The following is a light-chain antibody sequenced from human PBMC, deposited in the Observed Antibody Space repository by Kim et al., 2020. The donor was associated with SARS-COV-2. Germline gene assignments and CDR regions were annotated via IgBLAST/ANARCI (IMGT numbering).Light chain of an antibody. Sequence: AVGQTVRITCQGASLRRYYASWYQQKAGQAPVLVIYGGNNRPSGIPDQFSGSSSGNTASLTITGAQAEDEADYYCNSRDSSGNHYVFGTGTKVTVL. CDR3: NSRDSSGNHYV. J-gene: IGLJ1*01. CDR1: SLRRYY. V-gene: IGLV3-19*01. CDR2: GGN.